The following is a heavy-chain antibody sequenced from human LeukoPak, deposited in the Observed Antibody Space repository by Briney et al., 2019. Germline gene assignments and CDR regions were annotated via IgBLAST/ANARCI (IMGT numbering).Heavy chain of an antibody. Sequence: SETLSLTCTVSGGSISSYYWSWIRQPPGKGLEWIGYIYYSGSTNYNPSLKSRVTISVDTSKNQFSLKLSSVTAADTAVYYCTRPANKPSSSSSNYYYYMDVWGKGTTVTVSS. CDR1: GGSISSYY. J-gene: IGHJ6*03. CDR3: TRPANKPSSSSSNYYYYMDV. D-gene: IGHD6-25*01. CDR2: IYYSGST. V-gene: IGHV4-59*01.